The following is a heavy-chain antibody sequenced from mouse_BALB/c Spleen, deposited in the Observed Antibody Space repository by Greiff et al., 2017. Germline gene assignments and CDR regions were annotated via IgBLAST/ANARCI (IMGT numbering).Heavy chain of an antibody. CDR3: ARDPGRGGLGAMDY. D-gene: IGHD3-3*01. V-gene: IGHV2-9*02. CDR1: GFSLTSYG. J-gene: IGHJ4*01. Sequence: VKLQESGPGLVAPSQSLSITCTVSGFSLTSYGVHWVRQPPGKGLEWLGVIWAGGSTNYNSALMSRLSISKDNSKSQVFLKMNSLQTDDTAMYYCARDPGRGGLGAMDYWGQGTSVTVSS. CDR2: IWAGGST.